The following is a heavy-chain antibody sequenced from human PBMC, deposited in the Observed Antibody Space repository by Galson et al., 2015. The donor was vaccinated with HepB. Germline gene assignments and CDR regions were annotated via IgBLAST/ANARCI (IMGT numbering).Heavy chain of an antibody. CDR1: GFTVSSYY. Sequence: SLRLSCAASGFTVSSYYMSWVRQAPGKGLEWVAVIYSGGSTYYADAVKGRFTISRDNSKNKLYLQMNSLRAEDTAVYYCAREKAAVADPGYYYGMDVWGQGTTVTVSS. J-gene: IGHJ6*02. V-gene: IGHV3-66*01. D-gene: IGHD6-19*01. CDR2: IYSGGST. CDR3: AREKAAVADPGYYYGMDV.